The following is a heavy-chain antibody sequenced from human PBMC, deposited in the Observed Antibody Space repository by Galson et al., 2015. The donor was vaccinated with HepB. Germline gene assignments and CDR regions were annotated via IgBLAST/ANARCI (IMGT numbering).Heavy chain of an antibody. V-gene: IGHV1-3*01. CDR2: INAGNSYT. J-gene: IGHJ5*02. CDR1: GYIFTTYA. CDR3: AREGFPIVATDSGGDWFDP. D-gene: IGHD6-25*01. Sequence: SVKVSCKASGYIFTTYAIHWVRQAPGQGLEWMGRINAGNSYTKYSQRFQGRVAISRDTPASTVYMEMTRLTSEDTAVYYCAREGFPIVATDSGGDWFDPWGPGTLVTVSS.